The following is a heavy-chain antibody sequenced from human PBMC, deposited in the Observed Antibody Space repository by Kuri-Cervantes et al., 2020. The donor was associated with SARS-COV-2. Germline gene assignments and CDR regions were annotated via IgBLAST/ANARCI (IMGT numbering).Heavy chain of an antibody. Sequence: GSLRLSCTVSGDSITIYYWSWIRQPPGKGLEWIGYISETGGTNYNPSLKSRVTMSVDISKNQFSLKMNSVNAADTAVYYCARGTTPVYVSGPLWFHLDLWGQGTLVTVSS. CDR2: ISETGGT. D-gene: IGHD3-10*01. CDR1: GDSITIYY. V-gene: IGHV4-59*01. CDR3: ARGTTPVYVSGPLWFHLDL. J-gene: IGHJ5*02.